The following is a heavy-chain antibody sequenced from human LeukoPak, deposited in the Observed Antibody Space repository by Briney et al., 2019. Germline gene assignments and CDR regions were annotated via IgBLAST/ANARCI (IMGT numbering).Heavy chain of an antibody. CDR1: GFTVSSNY. Sequence: PGGSLRLSCAASGFTVSSNYMSWVRQAPGKGLEWVSVIYSGSSTYYADSVKGRFTISRDNSKNTLYLQMSSLRAEDTAVYYCARRGDSSGYDIYFDYWGQGTLVTVSS. V-gene: IGHV3-66*01. D-gene: IGHD3-22*01. CDR3: ARRGDSSGYDIYFDY. CDR2: IYSGSST. J-gene: IGHJ4*02.